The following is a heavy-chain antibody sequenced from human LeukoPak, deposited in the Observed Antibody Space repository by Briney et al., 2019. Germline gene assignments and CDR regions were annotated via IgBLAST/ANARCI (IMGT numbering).Heavy chain of an antibody. Sequence: PGGSLRLSCAASGITFSSYSMNWVRQAPGKGLEWVSFISTSSSYTYYADSVKGRFTISRDNAKNSLYLQMNSLRAEDTAVYYCARGRPVLQLLWGAFDIWGQGTMVTVYS. CDR2: ISTSSSYT. CDR1: GITFSSYS. CDR3: ARGRPVLQLLWGAFDI. D-gene: IGHD1-7*01. V-gene: IGHV3-21*01. J-gene: IGHJ3*02.